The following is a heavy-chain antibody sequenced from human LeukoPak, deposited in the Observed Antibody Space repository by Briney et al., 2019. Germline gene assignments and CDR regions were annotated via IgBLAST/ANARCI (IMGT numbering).Heavy chain of an antibody. Sequence: PSETLFLTCNVSGDSVNNTNYYWAWIRQPPGKGLEWIGGINYRGNTYFNPSLKSRITLSVDSSMNQFSLKLTSVTAADTAMFFCARVTYRSSSPFFNFWGQGTLVTVSS. D-gene: IGHD6-6*01. CDR1: GDSVNNTNYY. J-gene: IGHJ4*02. CDR3: ARVTYRSSSPFFNF. CDR2: INYRGNT. V-gene: IGHV4-39*07.